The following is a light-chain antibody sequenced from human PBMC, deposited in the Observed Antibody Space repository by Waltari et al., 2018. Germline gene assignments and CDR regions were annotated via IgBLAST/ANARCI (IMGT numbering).Light chain of an antibody. CDR2: KAS. CDR3: QQYNSYPFT. CDR1: QSINSW. Sequence: DIEMTQSPSTLSASVGDRVTITCRASQSINSWLAWYQQKPGKAPKVLIYKASSLESGVQSRFSGSGSGTEFTLTISSLQPDDFATYYCQQYNSYPFTFGPGTKVDIQ. J-gene: IGKJ3*01. V-gene: IGKV1-5*03.